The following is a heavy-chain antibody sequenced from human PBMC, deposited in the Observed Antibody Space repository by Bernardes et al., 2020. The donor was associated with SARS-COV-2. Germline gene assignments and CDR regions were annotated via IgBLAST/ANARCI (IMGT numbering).Heavy chain of an antibody. Sequence: GGSLRLSCSASGFTYSSHGMYWVRQGPGKGLEFVSAITSNGGGTYYADSVKGRFTISRDNSKNMLYLHMGSLRVEDMAVYYCVKDDANGIAAAGFDSWGQGTLVTVSS. D-gene: IGHD6-13*01. CDR2: ITSNGGGT. J-gene: IGHJ4*02. CDR3: VKDDANGIAAAGFDS. CDR1: GFTYSSHG. V-gene: IGHV3-64D*06.